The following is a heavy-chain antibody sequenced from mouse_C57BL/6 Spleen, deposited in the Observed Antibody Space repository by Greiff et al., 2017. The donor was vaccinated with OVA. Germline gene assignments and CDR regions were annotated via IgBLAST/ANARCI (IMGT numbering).Heavy chain of an antibody. CDR2: IYPSDSET. D-gene: IGHD2-5*01. CDR3: ARRGLYYSNYEGYFDV. V-gene: IGHV1-61*01. Sequence: QVQLQQPGAELVRPGSSVKLSCKASGYTFTSYWMDWVKQRPGQGLEWIGNIYPSDSETHYNQKFKDKATLTVDKSSSTAYMQLSSLTSEDSAVYYCARRGLYYSNYEGYFDVWGTGTTVTVSS. CDR1: GYTFTSYW. J-gene: IGHJ1*03.